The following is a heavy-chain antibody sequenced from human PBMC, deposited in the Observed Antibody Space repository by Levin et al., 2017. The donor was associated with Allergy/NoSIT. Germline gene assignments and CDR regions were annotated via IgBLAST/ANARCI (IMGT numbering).Heavy chain of an antibody. J-gene: IGHJ4*02. CDR2: IYNTGIT. V-gene: IGHV4-28*01. D-gene: IGHD3-16*01. Sequence: SSETLSLTCAVSGSSISSGHWWGWIRQPPGKGLEWIGYIYNTGITYYNPSLKSRLIVSLDTSKNQLSLKLSSVTAVDTAVYYCATRMGDAGSFFDHWGQGTLVTVSS. CDR3: ATRMGDAGSFFDH. CDR1: GSSISSGHW.